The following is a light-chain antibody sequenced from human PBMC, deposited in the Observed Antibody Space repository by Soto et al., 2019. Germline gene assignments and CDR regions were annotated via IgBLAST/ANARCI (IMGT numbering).Light chain of an antibody. Sequence: EIVLTQSPGTLSLSPGERATLSCRASQSVSSSYLVWYQQKPGQAPRLLIYGASNRATGIPDRFSGSGSGTDFTLTISRLEPEDFAVYYCHQYGSSWTCGQGTKVEIK. CDR1: QSVSSSY. J-gene: IGKJ1*01. CDR2: GAS. CDR3: HQYGSSWT. V-gene: IGKV3-20*01.